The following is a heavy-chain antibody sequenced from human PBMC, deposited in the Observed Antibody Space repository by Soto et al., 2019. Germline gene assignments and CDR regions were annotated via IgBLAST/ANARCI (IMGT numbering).Heavy chain of an antibody. CDR2: VHHSGIT. CDR3: LRGDNSVWTH. CDR1: SDSISSDFW. J-gene: IGHJ4*02. Sequence: QVYLQESGPGLVKPSGTLSLTCAVSSDSISSDFWWSWVRQPPGKGLEWIGGVHHSGITNSIPSLQSRISISLDESKNQCSLKLTSVTDTDTAIYFCLRGDNSVWTHWGQGALVTVSS. D-gene: IGHD3-16*01. V-gene: IGHV4-4*02.